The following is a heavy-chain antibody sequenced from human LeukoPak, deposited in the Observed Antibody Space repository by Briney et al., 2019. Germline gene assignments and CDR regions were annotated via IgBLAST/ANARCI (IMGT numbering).Heavy chain of an antibody. Sequence: PGGSLRLSCAASRFTFSSYWMSWVRQAPGKGLERVANIKQDGSEKYYVDSVKGRFTISRDNAKNSLYLQMNSLRAEDTAVYYCARNPPPSMVRGVIIFDYYGMDVWGKGTTVTVSS. CDR2: IKQDGSEK. CDR1: RFTFSSYW. CDR3: ARNPPPSMVRGVIIFDYYGMDV. V-gene: IGHV3-7*03. D-gene: IGHD3-10*01. J-gene: IGHJ6*04.